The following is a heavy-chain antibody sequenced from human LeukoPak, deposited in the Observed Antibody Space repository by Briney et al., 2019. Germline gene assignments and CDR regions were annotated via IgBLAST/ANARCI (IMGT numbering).Heavy chain of an antibody. D-gene: IGHD2-2*02. CDR2: IYPGDSDT. CDR3: AGHRTSSYGSSTRCYTADAFDV. Sequence: GESLKISCKGSGYSFSTYWIGWVRQMPGKGLEWMGVIYPGDSDTRYSPSFQGHVTISADKSVSTAYLLWSGLKASDTAIYYCAGHRTSSYGSSTRCYTADAFDVWGHGTVVTVS. V-gene: IGHV5-51*01. CDR1: GYSFSTYW. J-gene: IGHJ3*01.